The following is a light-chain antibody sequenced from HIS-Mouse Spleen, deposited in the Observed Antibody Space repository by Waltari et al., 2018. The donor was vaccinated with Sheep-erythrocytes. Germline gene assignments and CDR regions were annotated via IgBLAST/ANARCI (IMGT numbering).Light chain of an antibody. CDR2: QDS. CDR3: QAWDSSNAV. V-gene: IGLV3-1*01. J-gene: IGLJ3*02. Sequence: SYELTQPPSVSVSPGQTASITCSGDKLGDKYASWYQQKPGQSPVLVIYQDSKRPSGIPERFAGSNSGSTATLTISGTQAMDEADYYCQAWDSSNAVFGGGTKLTVL. CDR1: KLGDKY.